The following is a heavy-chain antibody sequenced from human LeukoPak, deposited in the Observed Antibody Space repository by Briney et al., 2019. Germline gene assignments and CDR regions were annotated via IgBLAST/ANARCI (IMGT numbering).Heavy chain of an antibody. D-gene: IGHD3-22*01. CDR2: MNPNSGNT. CDR1: GGTFSSYA. J-gene: IGHJ4*02. CDR3: ARVYSRRSSGYYYADY. V-gene: IGHV1-8*02. Sequence: ASVKVSCKASGGTFSSYAISWVRQATGQGLEWMGWMNPNSGNTGYAHKFQGRVTMTRNTSMSTAYMELSSLRSEDTAIYFCARVYSRRSSGYYYADYWGQGTLVTVSS.